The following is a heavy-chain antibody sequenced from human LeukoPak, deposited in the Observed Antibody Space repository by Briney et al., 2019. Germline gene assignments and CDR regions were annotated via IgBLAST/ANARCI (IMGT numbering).Heavy chain of an antibody. J-gene: IGHJ4*02. V-gene: IGHV4-39*01. Sequence: KPSETLSLTCTVSGGSISSSSYYWGWIRQPPGKGLEWIGSIYYSGSTYYNPSLKSRVTISVDTSKNQFSLKLSSVTAADTAVYYCARLRGDGYNPSDYWGQGTLVTVSS. CDR3: ARLRGDGYNPSDY. D-gene: IGHD5-24*01. CDR2: IYYSGST. CDR1: GGSISSSSYY.